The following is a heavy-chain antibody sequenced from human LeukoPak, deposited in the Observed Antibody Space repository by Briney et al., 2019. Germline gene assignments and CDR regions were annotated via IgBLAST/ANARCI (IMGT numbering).Heavy chain of an antibody. J-gene: IGHJ4*02. Sequence: PGGSLRLSCAASGFTFSSYGMHWVRQAPGKGLEWVAVIWYDGSNKYYADSVKGRFTISRDNSKSTLYLQMNSLRAEDTAVYYCASGYSSSWYPPLDYWGQGTLVTVSS. CDR2: IWYDGSNK. V-gene: IGHV3-33*01. CDR1: GFTFSSYG. D-gene: IGHD6-13*01. CDR3: ASGYSSSWYPPLDY.